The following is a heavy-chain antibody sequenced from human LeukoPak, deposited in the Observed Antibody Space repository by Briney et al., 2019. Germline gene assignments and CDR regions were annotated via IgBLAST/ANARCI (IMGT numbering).Heavy chain of an antibody. J-gene: IGHJ4*02. Sequence: KTSETLSLTCTVSGSSISSYYWSWIRQPPGKGLEWIGYIYYSGSTNYNPSLKSRVTISVDTSKNQFSLKLSSVTAADTAVYYCARRLSVAAGYFDYWGQGTLVTVSS. CDR2: IYYSGST. D-gene: IGHD6-13*01. CDR1: GSSISSYY. V-gene: IGHV4-59*01. CDR3: ARRLSVAAGYFDY.